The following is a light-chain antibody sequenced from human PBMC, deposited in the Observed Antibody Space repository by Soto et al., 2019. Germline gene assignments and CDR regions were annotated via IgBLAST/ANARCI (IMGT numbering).Light chain of an antibody. CDR1: SSDVGGYNY. CDR3: SSYTITSAWV. J-gene: IGLJ3*02. CDR2: DIS. V-gene: IGLV2-14*01. Sequence: QSVLTQPASVSGSPGQSITISCTGTSSDVGGYNYVSWYQQHPGKAPQSMIYDISSRTQGVPNRFSGSKSGNTASLTISGLQAEDEAYYYCSSYTITSAWVFGGGTKVTVL.